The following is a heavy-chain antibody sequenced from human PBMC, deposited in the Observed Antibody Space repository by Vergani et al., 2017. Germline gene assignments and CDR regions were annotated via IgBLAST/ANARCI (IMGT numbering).Heavy chain of an antibody. CDR2: ISSSGSTI. CDR3: VISVQGRVRGVSHFDY. D-gene: IGHD3-10*01. CDR1: GFTFSDYY. Sequence: QVQLVESGGGLVKPGGSLRLSCAASGFTFSDYYMSWIRQAPGKGLEWVSYISSSGSTIYYADSAKGRFTISSDNAKNSLYLQMNSLRAEDTAVYYCVISVQGRVRGVSHFDYWGQGTLVTVSS. J-gene: IGHJ4*02. V-gene: IGHV3-11*01.